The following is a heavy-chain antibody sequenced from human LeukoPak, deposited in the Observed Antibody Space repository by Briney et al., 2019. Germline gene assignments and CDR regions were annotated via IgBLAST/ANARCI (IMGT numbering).Heavy chain of an antibody. CDR1: GYTFTGYY. V-gene: IGHV1-2*02. CDR3: ARDIGGINNWFDP. J-gene: IGHJ5*02. CDR2: INPNSGGT. D-gene: IGHD3-3*01. Sequence: GASVKVSCKASGYTFTGYYMHWVRQAPGQGLEWMGWINPNSGGTNYAQKFQGRVTMTRDTSISTAYMELSSLRSEDTAVYYCARDIGGINNWFDPWGQGTLVTVSS.